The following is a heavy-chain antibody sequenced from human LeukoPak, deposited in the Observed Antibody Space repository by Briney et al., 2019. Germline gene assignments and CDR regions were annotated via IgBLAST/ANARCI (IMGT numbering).Heavy chain of an antibody. D-gene: IGHD6-19*01. Sequence: PGGSLRLSYAASGFTFSSYPMSWVRQAPGKGLVWVSRIKSDGSDTRYADSMKGRFTISRDNDKNTLYLQMNSLRAEDTAVYYCARGYSSGLHFDYWGQGTLVTVSS. CDR3: ARGYSSGLHFDY. CDR2: IKSDGSDT. V-gene: IGHV3-74*01. CDR1: GFTFSSYP. J-gene: IGHJ4*02.